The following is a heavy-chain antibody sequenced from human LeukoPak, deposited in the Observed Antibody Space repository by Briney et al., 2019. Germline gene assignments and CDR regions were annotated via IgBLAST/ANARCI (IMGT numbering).Heavy chain of an antibody. CDR1: GYTFTDYY. V-gene: IGHV1-69-2*01. CDR3: ATTPRFIVVVPAARDYYMDV. Sequence: ASVKISCKVSGYTFTDYYMHWVQQAPGKGLEWMGLVDPEDGETIYAEKFQGRVTITADTSTDTAYMELISLRSEDTAVYDCATTPRFIVVVPAARDYYMDVWGKGTTVTVSS. CDR2: VDPEDGET. D-gene: IGHD2-2*01. J-gene: IGHJ6*03.